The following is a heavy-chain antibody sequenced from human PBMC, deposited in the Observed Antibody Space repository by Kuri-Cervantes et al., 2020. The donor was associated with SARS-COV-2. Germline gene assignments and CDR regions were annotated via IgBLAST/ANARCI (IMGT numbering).Heavy chain of an antibody. D-gene: IGHD6-25*01. Sequence: GESLKISCAASGFTFSSYWMHWVRQASGKGLEWVGRVRGKANNYATAYAASVKGRFTISRDDSKNMAYLQMNSLKTGDTAVYYCTKEGSSGSYDAFDIWGQGTMVTVSS. J-gene: IGHJ3*02. V-gene: IGHV3-73*01. CDR3: TKEGSSGSYDAFDI. CDR2: VRGKANNYAT. CDR1: GFTFSSYW.